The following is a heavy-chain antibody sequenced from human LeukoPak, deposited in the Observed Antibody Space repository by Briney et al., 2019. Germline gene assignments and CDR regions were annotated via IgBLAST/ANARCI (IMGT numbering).Heavy chain of an antibody. CDR3: ARHAFWSGWFDP. V-gene: IGHV4-59*08. CDR1: GGSISSYY. CDR2: IYYSGST. J-gene: IGHJ5*02. D-gene: IGHD2-8*02. Sequence: SETLSLTCTVSGGSISSYYWSWIRQPPGKGLEWIGYIYYSGSTNYNPSLKSRVTILVDTSKNQFSLKLSSVTAADTAVYYCARHAFWSGWFDPWGQGTLVTVSS.